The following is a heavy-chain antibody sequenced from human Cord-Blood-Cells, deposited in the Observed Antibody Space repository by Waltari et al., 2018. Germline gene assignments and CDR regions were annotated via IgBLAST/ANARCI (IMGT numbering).Heavy chain of an antibody. V-gene: IGHV3-53*01. Sequence: EVQLVESGGGLIQPGGSLRLSCASSGFTVSSNYMSWVRQAPGKGLEWVSVIYSGGSTYYADSVKGRFTISRDNSKNTLYLQMNSLRAEDTAVYYCARYCSSTSCYFDYWGQGTLVTVSS. CDR2: IYSGGST. CDR3: ARYCSSTSCYFDY. J-gene: IGHJ4*02. D-gene: IGHD2-2*01. CDR1: GFTVSSNY.